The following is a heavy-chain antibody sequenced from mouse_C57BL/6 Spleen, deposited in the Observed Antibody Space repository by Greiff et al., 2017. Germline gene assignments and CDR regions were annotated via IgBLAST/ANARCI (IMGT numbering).Heavy chain of an antibody. J-gene: IGHJ4*01. CDR3: ARSSSSYAMDY. V-gene: IGHV1-55*01. Sequence: VQLQQPGAELVKPGASVKMSCKASGYTFTSYWITWVKQRPGQGLEWIGDIYPGSGSTNYNEKVKGKSTLTVDTSSSTAYMQLSSLTSEDSAVYYCARSSSSYAMDYWGQGTSVTVSS. CDR2: IYPGSGST. D-gene: IGHD1-1*01. CDR1: GYTFTSYW.